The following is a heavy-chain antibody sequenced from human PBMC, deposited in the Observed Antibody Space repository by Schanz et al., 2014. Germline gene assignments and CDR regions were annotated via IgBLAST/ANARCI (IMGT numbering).Heavy chain of an antibody. D-gene: IGHD1-26*01. CDR1: GFGFSSYS. Sequence: EVQLVESGGGWVQPGGSLRLSCAASGFGFSSYSMNWVRQAPGKGLEWVSYISGSSRTIYYADSMKGRFTVSRDNAENALYLQMNSLRAEDTGLYCCARGGSGSHYRLDYWGQGTLVTVSS. CDR3: ARGGSGSHYRLDY. J-gene: IGHJ4*02. V-gene: IGHV3-48*01. CDR2: ISGSSRTI.